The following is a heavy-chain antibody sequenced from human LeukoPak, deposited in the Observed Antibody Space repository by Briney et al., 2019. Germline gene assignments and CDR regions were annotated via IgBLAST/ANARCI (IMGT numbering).Heavy chain of an antibody. V-gene: IGHV3-9*01. CDR2: ISWNSGSI. CDR3: ARAADLGH. J-gene: IGHJ4*02. D-gene: IGHD7-27*01. CDR1: GFTFDDYA. Sequence: PGRSLRLSCAASGFTFDDYAMHWVRQAPGKGLEWVSGISWNSGSIGYADSVKGRFTISRDNAKNTLYLQMNSLRAEDTAVYYCARAADLGHWGQGTLVTVSS.